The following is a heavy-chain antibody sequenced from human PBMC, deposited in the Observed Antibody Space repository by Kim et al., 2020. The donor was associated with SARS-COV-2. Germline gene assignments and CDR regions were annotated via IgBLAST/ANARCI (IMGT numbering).Heavy chain of an antibody. Sequence: ASVKVSCKASGYTFTSYDINWVRQATGQGLEWMGWMNPNSGNTGYAQKFQGRVTMTRNTSISTAYMELSSLRSEDTAVYYCARGANIITIFVVGRPYYMDVWGKGTTVTVSS. CDR3: ARGANIITIFVVGRPYYMDV. V-gene: IGHV1-8*01. CDR1: GYTFTSYD. CDR2: MNPNSGNT. D-gene: IGHD3-3*01. J-gene: IGHJ6*03.